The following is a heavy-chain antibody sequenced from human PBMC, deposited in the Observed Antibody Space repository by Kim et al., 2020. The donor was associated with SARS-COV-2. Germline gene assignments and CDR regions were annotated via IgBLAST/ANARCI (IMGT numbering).Heavy chain of an antibody. CDR2: I. CDR3: ARDRSAGFFRS. D-gene: IGHD6-13*01. V-gene: IGHV3-21*01. Sequence: IYYADSVKSRFTISRDHANNSLYLQMNSLRAEDTAVYYCARDRSAGFFRSWGQGTLVTVSS. J-gene: IGHJ4*02.